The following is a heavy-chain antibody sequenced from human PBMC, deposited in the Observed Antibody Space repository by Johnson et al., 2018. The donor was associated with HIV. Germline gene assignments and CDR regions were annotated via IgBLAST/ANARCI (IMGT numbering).Heavy chain of an antibody. CDR1: ALTFTKAW. CDR2: IKTKTDGGTT. Sequence: VQVLESGGGLVKAGGSLRLSCAASALTFTKAWMSWVRQAPGKGLEWVGRIKTKTDGGTTDYADSVKGRFTISRDNSKNTLYLQMNSLRAEDTAVYYCAKDRSGSYYFGGNAFDIWGQGTMVTVSS. V-gene: IGHV3-15*01. CDR3: AKDRSGSYYFGGNAFDI. J-gene: IGHJ3*02. D-gene: IGHD1-26*01.